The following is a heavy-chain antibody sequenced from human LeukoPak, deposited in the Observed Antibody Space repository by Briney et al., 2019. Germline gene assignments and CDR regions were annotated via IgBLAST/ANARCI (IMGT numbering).Heavy chain of an antibody. CDR2: MNPNSGNT. D-gene: IGHD5-12*01. V-gene: IGHV1-8*01. CDR1: RYTFTSYA. Sequence: ASVKVSCKASRYTFTSYAINWVRQATGQGLEWRGWMNPNSGNTGYAQKFQGRVTMTRNTSISTAYMELRSLRSEDTAVYYCARGCLYSGYDFDYWGQGALVTVSA. CDR3: ARGCLYSGYDFDY. J-gene: IGHJ4*02.